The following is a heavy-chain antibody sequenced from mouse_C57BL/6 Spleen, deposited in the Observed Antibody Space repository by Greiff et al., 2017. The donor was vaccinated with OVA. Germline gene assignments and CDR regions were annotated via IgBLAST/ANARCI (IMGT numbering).Heavy chain of an antibody. CDR2: ISNRADGYTT. V-gene: IGHV7-3*01. CDR3: ARYRGDYYAMDY. J-gene: IGHJ4*01. CDR1: GFTFTDYY. Sequence: EVHLVESGGGLVQPGGSLSLSCAASGFTFTDYYMSWVRQPPGKALEWVGFISNRADGYTTDYTASVKGRFTIARDNSQSILYLQMNALRAEDSATYYCARYRGDYYAMDYWGQGTSVTVSS.